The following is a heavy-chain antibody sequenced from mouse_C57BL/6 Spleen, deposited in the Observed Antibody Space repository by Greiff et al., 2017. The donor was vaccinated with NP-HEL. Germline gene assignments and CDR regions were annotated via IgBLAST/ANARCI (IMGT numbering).Heavy chain of an antibody. D-gene: IGHD1-1*01. CDR3: ARDSYYYGSSYDY. CDR1: GFTFSDYY. V-gene: IGHV5-16*01. CDR2: INYDGSST. J-gene: IGHJ2*01. Sequence: DVKLVESEGGLVQPGSSMKLSCTASGFTFSDYYMAWVRQVPEKGLEWVANINYDGSSTYYLDSLKSRFIISRDNAKNILYLQMSSLKSEDTATYYCARDSYYYGSSYDYWGQGTTLTVSS.